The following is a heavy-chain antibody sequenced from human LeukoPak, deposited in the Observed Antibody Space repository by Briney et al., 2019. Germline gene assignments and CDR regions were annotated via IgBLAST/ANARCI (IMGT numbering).Heavy chain of an antibody. D-gene: IGHD5-24*01. CDR1: GFTFSSYG. CDR2: ISSSGSTI. J-gene: IGHJ4*02. CDR3: ARVEGERWPLDY. V-gene: IGHV3-48*04. Sequence: PGGSLRLSCAASGFTFSSYGMSWVRQAPGKGLEWVSYISSSGSTIYYADSVKGRFTISRDNAKNSLYLQMNSLRAEDTAVYYCARVEGERWPLDYWGQGTLVTVSS.